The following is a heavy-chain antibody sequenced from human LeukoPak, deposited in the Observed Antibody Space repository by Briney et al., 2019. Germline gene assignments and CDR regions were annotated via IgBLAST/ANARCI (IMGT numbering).Heavy chain of an antibody. CDR2: LSYDGSQK. Sequence: PGGSLRLSCAASGFTFYSFGMHWVRQAPGKGLEWVAVLSYDGSQKYYADSVKGRFTISRDNLNNTLYLQMNSLRAEDTAVYYCAKDTDIVATNFDYWGQGILVTVSS. CDR1: GFTFYSFG. CDR3: AKDTDIVATNFDY. V-gene: IGHV3-30*18. J-gene: IGHJ4*02. D-gene: IGHD5-12*01.